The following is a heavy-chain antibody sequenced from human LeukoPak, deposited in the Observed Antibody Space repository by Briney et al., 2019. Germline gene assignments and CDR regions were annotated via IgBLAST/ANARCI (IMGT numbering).Heavy chain of an antibody. CDR1: GFTFSSYA. J-gene: IGHJ4*02. V-gene: IGHV3-23*01. CDR2: VRGSDAGT. CDR3: TKNRGGSYYSGSDY. Sequence: GGSLRLSCAASGFTFSSYAMNWARQAPGKGLEWVSAVRGSDAGTSYADSVKGRFTISRDNSKNTLYLQMNSLRAEDTAVYYCTKNRGGSYYSGSDYWGQGTLVTVSS. D-gene: IGHD1-26*01.